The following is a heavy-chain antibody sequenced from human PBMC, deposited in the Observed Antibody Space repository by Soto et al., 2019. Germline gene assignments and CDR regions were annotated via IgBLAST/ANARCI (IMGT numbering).Heavy chain of an antibody. CDR3: ARDGVAQCAGECSFNAFDL. V-gene: IGHV1-69*17. CDR2: IIPIFGLT. J-gene: IGHJ3*01. CDR1: RGTFNSYA. D-gene: IGHD2-21*01. Sequence: QALLEQSGAEMKKPGSSVTVSCKASRGTFNSYAISWVRQAPGQGLEWMGGIIPIFGLTNYAQKFQGRVTLTADKVTDTAYMELSGLTSGDTAVYFCARDGVAQCAGECSFNAFDLWGRGTSVTVAS.